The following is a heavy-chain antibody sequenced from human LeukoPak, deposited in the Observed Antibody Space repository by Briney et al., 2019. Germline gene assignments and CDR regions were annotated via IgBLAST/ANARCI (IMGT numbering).Heavy chain of an antibody. CDR3: ARDSTVGYFDY. CDR2: INADNGNT. V-gene: IGHV1-3*01. J-gene: IGHJ4*02. D-gene: IGHD4-23*01. CDR1: GYTFTSYA. Sequence: ASVKVSCKASGYTFTSYAIHWVRQAPGQSLEWMGWINADNGNTQYSQNFQDRVTITADTSARTAYMELSSLTSEDTAVYYCARDSTVGYFDYWGQGTLVTVSS.